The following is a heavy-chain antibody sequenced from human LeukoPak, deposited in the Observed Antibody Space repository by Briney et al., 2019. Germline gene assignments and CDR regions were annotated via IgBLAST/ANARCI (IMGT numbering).Heavy chain of an antibody. J-gene: IGHJ4*02. CDR2: IYSGGST. V-gene: IGHV3-53*01. CDR3: ARTTYDYVWGSYRYTGFDY. Sequence: GGSLRLSCVASGFTVRRNYMRWVRQAPGKGLEWVSVIYSGGSTYYADSVKGRFTISRDNSKNTLYLQMNSLRAEDTAVYYCARTTYDYVWGSYRYTGFDYWGQGTLVTVSS. CDR1: GFTVRRNY. D-gene: IGHD3-16*02.